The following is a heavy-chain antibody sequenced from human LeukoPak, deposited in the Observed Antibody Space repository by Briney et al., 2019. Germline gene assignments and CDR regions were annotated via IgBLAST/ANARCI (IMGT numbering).Heavy chain of an antibody. CDR3: ARSGLQLDYWYFDL. CDR1: GGSFSGYY. CDR2: INHSGST. J-gene: IGHJ2*01. D-gene: IGHD5-24*01. V-gene: IGHV4-34*01. Sequence: SETLSLTCAVYGGSFSGYYWSWIRQPPGKGLEWVGEINHSGSTNYNPSLKSRVTISVDTSKNQFSLKRRYWPAADTAVYYCARSGLQLDYWYFDLWGRGTLVTVSA.